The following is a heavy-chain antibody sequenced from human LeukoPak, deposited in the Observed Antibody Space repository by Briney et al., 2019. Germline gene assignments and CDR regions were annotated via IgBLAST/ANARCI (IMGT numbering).Heavy chain of an antibody. CDR3: ARDPFLHYDFGGGHDDY. CDR2: ISAYNGNT. CDR1: GYTFTSYG. D-gene: IGHD3-3*01. Sequence: ASVKVSCKASGYTFTSYGISWVRQAPGQGLEWMGWISAYNGNTNYAQKLQGRVTMTTDTSTSTAYMELRSLRSDDTAVYYCARDPFLHYDFGGGHDDYGAKGTLVAVPS. V-gene: IGHV1-18*01. J-gene: IGHJ4*02.